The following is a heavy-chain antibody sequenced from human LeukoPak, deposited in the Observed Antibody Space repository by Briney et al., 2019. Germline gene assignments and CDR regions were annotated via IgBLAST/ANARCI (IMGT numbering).Heavy chain of an antibody. Sequence: SETLSLTCAVYGASFSGYYWSRIRQPPGKGLEWIGEINHSGSTNYNPSLKSRVTISVDTSKNQFSLKLSSVTAADTAVYYCATSPYGSGSYTDYWGQGTLVTVSS. CDR3: ATSPYGSGSYTDY. J-gene: IGHJ4*02. CDR2: INHSGST. V-gene: IGHV4-34*01. D-gene: IGHD3-10*01. CDR1: GASFSGYY.